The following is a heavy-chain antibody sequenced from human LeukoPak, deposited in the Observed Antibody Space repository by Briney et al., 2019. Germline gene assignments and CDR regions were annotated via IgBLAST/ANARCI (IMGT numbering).Heavy chain of an antibody. V-gene: IGHV3-30*02. D-gene: IGHD5-18*01. CDR1: GFTFSSYG. J-gene: IGHJ4*02. CDR3: AKNIAIGYSYGPAFDY. CDR2: IRYDGSNK. Sequence: PGGSLRLSCAASGFTFSSYGMHWVRQAPGKGLEWVAFIRYDGSNKYYADSVKGRFTISRDNSKNTLYLQMNSLRAEDTAVYYCAKNIAIGYSYGPAFDYWGQGTLVTVSS.